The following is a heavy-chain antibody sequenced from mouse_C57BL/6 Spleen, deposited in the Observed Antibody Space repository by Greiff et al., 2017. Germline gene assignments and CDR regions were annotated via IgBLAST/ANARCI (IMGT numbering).Heavy chain of an antibody. Sequence: VQLQQSGAELARPGASVKLSCKASGYTFTSYGISWVKQRTGQGLEWIGEIYPRSGNTYYNEKFKGKATLTVDKSSSKAYMELRSLTAEDSAVYFCAKESADSSGSFAYWGQGTLVTVSA. CDR3: AKESADSSGSFAY. D-gene: IGHD3-2*02. J-gene: IGHJ3*01. V-gene: IGHV1-81*01. CDR1: GYTFTSYG. CDR2: IYPRSGNT.